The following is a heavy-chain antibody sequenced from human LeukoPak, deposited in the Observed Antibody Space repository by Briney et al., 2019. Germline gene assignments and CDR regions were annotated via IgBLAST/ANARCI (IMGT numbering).Heavy chain of an antibody. CDR1: GFTFRNYA. J-gene: IGHJ4*02. Sequence: GGSLRLSCAASGFTFRNYAMSWVRQAPGKGLEWVSALNAGGGSTHYADSVKGRFTISRDNSKNTLYLQMNSLGVEDTAVYYCATPIRDRYCSGGSCYSPFDFWGQGTPVTVSS. CDR3: ATPIRDRYCSGGSCYSPFDF. V-gene: IGHV3-23*01. CDR2: LNAGGGST. D-gene: IGHD2-15*01.